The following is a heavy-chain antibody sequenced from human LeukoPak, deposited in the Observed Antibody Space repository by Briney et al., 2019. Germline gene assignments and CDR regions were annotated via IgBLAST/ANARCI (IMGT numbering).Heavy chain of an antibody. CDR3: AKIGATDFDY. CDR1: GFTFSSYG. Sequence: GGSLRLSCAASGFTFSSYGMHWVRQAPGKGLEWVAFIRYDGNNKYYADSVKGRFTISRDNSKSTPYLQMNSLRAEDTAVYYCAKIGATDFDYWGQGTLVTVSS. D-gene: IGHD3-10*01. J-gene: IGHJ4*02. V-gene: IGHV3-30*02. CDR2: IRYDGNNK.